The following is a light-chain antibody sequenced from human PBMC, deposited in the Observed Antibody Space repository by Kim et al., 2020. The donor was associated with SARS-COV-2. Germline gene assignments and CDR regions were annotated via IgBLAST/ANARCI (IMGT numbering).Light chain of an antibody. CDR2: DVN. J-gene: IGLJ3*02. Sequence: QAITISRTATSGDCGAYNYASLYHQHPGKAPKLIIYDVNKRPLGVSNRFYGSKSGNTASLTIAGLQAEDEADYYCSSFRTSNDTWVFGGGTQLTVL. CDR3: SSFRTSNDTWV. V-gene: IGLV2-14*04. CDR1: SGDCGAYNY.